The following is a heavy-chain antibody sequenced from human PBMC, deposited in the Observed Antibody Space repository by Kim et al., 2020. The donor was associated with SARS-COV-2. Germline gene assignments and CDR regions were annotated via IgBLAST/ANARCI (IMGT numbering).Heavy chain of an antibody. D-gene: IGHD2-2*01. CDR2: ISGSGGST. J-gene: IGHJ4*02. V-gene: IGHV3-23*01. CDR1: GFTFSSYA. CDR3: AKGNVVVPAQYPYYFDY. Sequence: GGSLRLSCAASGFTFSSYAMSWVRQAPGKGLEWVSAISGSGGSTYYADSVKGRFTISRDNSKNTLYLQMNSLRAEDTAVYYCAKGNVVVPAQYPYYFDYWGQGTLVTVSS.